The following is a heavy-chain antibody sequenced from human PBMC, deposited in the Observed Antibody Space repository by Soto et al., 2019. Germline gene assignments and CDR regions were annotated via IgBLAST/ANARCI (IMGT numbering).Heavy chain of an antibody. Sequence: EVQLVESGGGLVQPGGSLRLSCAASGFTFSDHYMDWVHQAPGKGLEWVGRTRNKANSYTTEYAASVKGRFTISRDDSQNSLYLQMSSLKSDDTAVYYCARGGYCSSASCHSDYYGMDVWCRGSTVTVAS. D-gene: IGHD2-2*01. CDR2: TRNKANSYTT. V-gene: IGHV3-72*01. CDR1: GFTFSDHY. J-gene: IGHJ6*02. CDR3: ARGGYCSSASCHSDYYGMDV.